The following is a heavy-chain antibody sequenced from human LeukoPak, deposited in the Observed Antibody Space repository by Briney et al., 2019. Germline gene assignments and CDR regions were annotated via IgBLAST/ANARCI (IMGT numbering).Heavy chain of an antibody. J-gene: IGHJ4*02. CDR1: GFTFRDYG. CDR2: ISGGGDST. CDR3: AKEGQTLAGNGYFDS. V-gene: IGHV3-23*01. Sequence: PGGSLRLSCVVSGFTFRDYGVGWVRQTPGKGLEWVSSISGGGDSTFYADSVRGRFTISRDNSENTLYLQLDSLRVEDTAVYYCAKEGQTLAGNGYFDSWGQGTLVTVFS. D-gene: IGHD6-19*01.